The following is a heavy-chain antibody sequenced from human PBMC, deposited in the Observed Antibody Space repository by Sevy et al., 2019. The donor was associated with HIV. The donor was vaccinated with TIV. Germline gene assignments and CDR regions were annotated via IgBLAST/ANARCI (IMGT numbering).Heavy chain of an antibody. CDR1: GFTFSSYS. CDR3: ARGAQTYDAFDV. J-gene: IGHJ3*01. CDR2: ISGISNYI. Sequence: GGSLRLSCAASGFTFSSYSLNWVRQAPGKGLEWVSFISGISNYIYYEDSVKGRFRISRDNAKDSAYLQMNSLRAEDTAIYYCARGAQTYDAFDVWGQGTMVTVSS. V-gene: IGHV3-21*01.